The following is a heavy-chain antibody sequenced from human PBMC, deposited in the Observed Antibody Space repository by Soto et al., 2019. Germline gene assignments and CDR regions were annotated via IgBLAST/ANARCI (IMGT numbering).Heavy chain of an antibody. D-gene: IGHD3-22*01. CDR3: ARGPTDYYDNSANYFLDY. Sequence: QVQLVQSGAEVKKPGASVKVSCKASGYTFITYGVSWVRQAPGQGLDWLGWISTYNGNTRYAERLQGRVTMTADTTTNTAYMELRNLRSDGTAVYYCARGPTDYYDNSANYFLDYWGQVTLVTVAS. CDR1: GYTFITYG. CDR2: ISTYNGNT. V-gene: IGHV1-18*01. J-gene: IGHJ4*02.